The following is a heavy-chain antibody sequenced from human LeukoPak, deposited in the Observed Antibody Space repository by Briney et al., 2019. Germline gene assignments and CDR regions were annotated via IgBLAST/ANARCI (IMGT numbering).Heavy chain of an antibody. J-gene: IGHJ6*02. V-gene: IGHV3-23*01. CDR3: AKEGRSSHFYYGMDV. CDR1: GFTFSSYA. CDR2: ISGSGGST. Sequence: GGSLRLSCAASGFTFSSYAMSWVRQAPGEGLEWVSAISGSGGSTYYADSVKGRSTISRDNSKNTLYLQMNSLRAEDTAVYYCAKEGRSSHFYYGMDVWGQGTTVTVSS. D-gene: IGHD3-16*02.